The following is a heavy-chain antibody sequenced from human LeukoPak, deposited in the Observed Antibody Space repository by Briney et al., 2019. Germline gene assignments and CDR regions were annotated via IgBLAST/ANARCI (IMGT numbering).Heavy chain of an antibody. CDR2: IYYSGST. Sequence: TSETLSLTCTVSGGSISSGGYYWSWIRQHPGKGLVWFGYIYYSGSTYYNPSRKSRVTISVDTSNNQFSLKLSSVTAADTAVYCWARVPMRDDYYFDYWGQGTLATVSS. CDR1: GGSISSGGYY. CDR3: ARVPMRDDYYFDY. D-gene: IGHD3-22*01. J-gene: IGHJ4*02. V-gene: IGHV4-31*03.